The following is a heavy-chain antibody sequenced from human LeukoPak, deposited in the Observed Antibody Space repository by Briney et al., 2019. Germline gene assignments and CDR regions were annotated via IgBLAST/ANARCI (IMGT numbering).Heavy chain of an antibody. CDR3: ARGKNVDY. J-gene: IGHJ4*02. V-gene: IGHV4-59*01. Sequence: SEILSLTCTVSVGSITSYYWSWIRHPPWKGLEWIGYIYYSGSTNYNPSLKSRVTISVDTSKNQFSLKLSSVTAADTAVYYCARGKNVDYWGQGTLVTVSS. CDR1: VGSITSYY. CDR2: IYYSGST.